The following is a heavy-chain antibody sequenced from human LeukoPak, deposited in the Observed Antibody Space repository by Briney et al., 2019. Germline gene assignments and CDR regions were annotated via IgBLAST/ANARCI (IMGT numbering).Heavy chain of an antibody. J-gene: IGHJ4*02. V-gene: IGHV4-34*01. Sequence: SETLSLTCAVYGGSFSGYYWSWLRQPPGKGLEWIGEINHSGSTNYNPSLKSRVTISVDTSKNQFSLKLSSVTAADTAVYYCARDGVAAAAGTAFDYWGQGTLVTVSS. CDR3: ARDGVAAAAGTAFDY. CDR1: GGSFSGYY. CDR2: INHSGST. D-gene: IGHD6-13*01.